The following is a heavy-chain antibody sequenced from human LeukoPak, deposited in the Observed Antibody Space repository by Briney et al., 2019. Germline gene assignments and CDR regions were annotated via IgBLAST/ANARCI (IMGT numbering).Heavy chain of an antibody. V-gene: IGHV3-23*01. J-gene: IGHJ4*02. Sequence: GGSLRLSCAASGFTFGSNTMAWVRQAPRKGLEWVSAISGGADMTSYADSVKGRFTISGDNSKNTLYLQMNSLRDEDTAIYYCAKGHNTEYFFDYWGQGTLVTVSS. CDR1: GFTFGSNT. CDR2: ISGGADMT. D-gene: IGHD2/OR15-2a*01. CDR3: AKGHNTEYFFDY.